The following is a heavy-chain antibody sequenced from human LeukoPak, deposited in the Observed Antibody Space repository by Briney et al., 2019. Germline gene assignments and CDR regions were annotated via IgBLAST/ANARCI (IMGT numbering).Heavy chain of an antibody. D-gene: IGHD3-3*01. CDR1: GGSISSSSYS. CDR2: IYYSGSA. V-gene: IGHV4-39*01. J-gene: IGHJ4*02. CDR3: ARHSPLPSYDFWSGYHPPLFDY. Sequence: SETLSLTCTVSGGSISSSSYSWGWIRQPPGKGLEWIGSIYYSGSAYYNPSLKSRVTISVDTSKNQFSLKLSSVTAADTAVYYCARHSPLPSYDFWSGYHPPLFDYWGQGTLVTVSS.